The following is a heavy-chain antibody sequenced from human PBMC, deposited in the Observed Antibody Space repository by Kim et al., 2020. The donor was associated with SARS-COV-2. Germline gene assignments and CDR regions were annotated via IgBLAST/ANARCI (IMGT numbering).Heavy chain of an antibody. Sequence: ASVKVSCKASGYTFTSYDLNWVRQATGQGLEWMGWMNPNIGNAGYAQKFQGRVTMTMDPSITTAYMELSSLRSEDTAVYYYARGVRTISNYDYWGQGTLVTVSS. CDR2: MNPNIGNA. V-gene: IGHV1-8*01. J-gene: IGHJ4*02. CDR1: GYTFTSYD. D-gene: IGHD3-9*01. CDR3: ARGVRTISNYDY.